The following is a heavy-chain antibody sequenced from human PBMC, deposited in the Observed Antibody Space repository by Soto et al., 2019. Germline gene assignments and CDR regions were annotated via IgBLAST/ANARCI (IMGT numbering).Heavy chain of an antibody. D-gene: IGHD6-13*01. CDR2: IDPSDSYT. CDR3: ARDLGGSIIAAAAHDF. CDR1: GYTFTNYW. V-gene: IGHV5-10-1*01. Sequence: GESLKISCKVSGYTFTNYWISWVRQLPGKGLEWMGRIDPSDSYTSYSPSFQGHVTISADKSISTAYLQWSSLKASDTAMYYCARDLGGSIIAAAAHDFWGQGTLVTVSS. J-gene: IGHJ4*02.